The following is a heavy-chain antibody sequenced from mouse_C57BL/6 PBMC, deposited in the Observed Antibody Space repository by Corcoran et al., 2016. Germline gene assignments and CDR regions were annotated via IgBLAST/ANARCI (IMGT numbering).Heavy chain of an antibody. V-gene: IGHV1-80*01. CDR1: GYAFSSYW. Sequence: QVQLQQSGAELVKPGASVKISCKASGYAFSSYWMNWVKQRPGKGLAWIGQIYPGDGDTNYNGKFKGKATLTADKSSSTAYMQLSSLTSEDSAVYFCARCYSNYWYFDVWGTGTTVTVSS. CDR2: IYPGDGDT. CDR3: ARCYSNYWYFDV. J-gene: IGHJ1*03. D-gene: IGHD2-5*01.